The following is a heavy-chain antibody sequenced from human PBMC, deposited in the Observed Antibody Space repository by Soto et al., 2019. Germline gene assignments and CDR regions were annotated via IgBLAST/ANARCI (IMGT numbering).Heavy chain of an antibody. CDR2: ISGSGGST. CDR3: AKQRAARPRCDFDY. V-gene: IGHV3-23*01. J-gene: IGHJ4*02. Sequence: GGSLRLSCAASGFTFSSYAMNWVRQAPGKGLEWVSAISGSGGSTYYADSVKGRFTISRDNSKNTLYLQMNSLRAEDTAVYYCAKQRAARPRCDFDYWGQGTLVTVSS. CDR1: GFTFSSYA. D-gene: IGHD6-6*01.